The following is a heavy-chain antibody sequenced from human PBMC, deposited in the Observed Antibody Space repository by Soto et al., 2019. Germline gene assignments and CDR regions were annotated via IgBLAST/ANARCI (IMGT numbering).Heavy chain of an antibody. CDR3: AGDSPHDSTVAGDY. Sequence: GGSLRLSCAASGFTFSTHWMHWVRQVPEKGLVWVSRINGDGSQTTYADSVRGRLTISRDNAKNMLYLQMNNLRVEDTAVYYCAGDSPHDSTVAGDYWGQGTLVTVSS. D-gene: IGHD3-22*01. J-gene: IGHJ4*02. CDR2: INGDGSQT. CDR1: GFTFSTHW. V-gene: IGHV3-74*01.